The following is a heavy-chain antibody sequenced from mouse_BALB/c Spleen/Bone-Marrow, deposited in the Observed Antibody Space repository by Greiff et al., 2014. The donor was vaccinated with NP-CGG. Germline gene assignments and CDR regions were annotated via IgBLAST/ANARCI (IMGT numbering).Heavy chain of an antibody. CDR3: ANLGRYAMDY. D-gene: IGHD3-1*01. CDR1: GYTFTDYY. J-gene: IGHJ4*01. V-gene: IGHV1-84*02. Sequence: LVESGPELVKPGASVKISCKASGYTFTDYYINWVKQKPGQGLEWIGWIYPGSGNTKYNEKFKGKATLTVDTSSSTAYMQLGSLTSEDTAVYFCANLGRYAMDYWGQGTSVTVSS. CDR2: IYPGSGNT.